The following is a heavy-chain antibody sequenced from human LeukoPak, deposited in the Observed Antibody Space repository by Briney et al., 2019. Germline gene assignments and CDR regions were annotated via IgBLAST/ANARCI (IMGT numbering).Heavy chain of an antibody. V-gene: IGHV1-3*03. CDR1: GYTFTGYY. CDR2: ISPYNDNT. D-gene: IGHD3-22*01. CDR3: ARVGGYDSSGYYY. J-gene: IGHJ4*02. Sequence: ASVKVSCKASGYTFTGYYMHWVRQAPGQGLEWMGWISPYNDNTKYSQEFQGRVTITRDTSASTAYMELSSLRSEDMAVYYCARVGGYDSSGYYYWGQGTLVTVSS.